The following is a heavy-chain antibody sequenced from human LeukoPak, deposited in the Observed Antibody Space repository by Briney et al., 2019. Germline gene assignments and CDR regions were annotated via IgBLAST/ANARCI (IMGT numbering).Heavy chain of an antibody. CDR1: GGSFSGYY. V-gene: IGHV4-34*01. CDR3: ARDSRRYQLLRNWFDP. Sequence: SETLSLTCAVSGGSFSGYYWSWIRQPPGKGLEWIGEINHSGSTNYNPSLKSRVTISVDTSKNQFSLKLSSVTAADTAVYYCARDSRRYQLLRNWFDPWGQGTLVTVSS. J-gene: IGHJ5*02. D-gene: IGHD2-2*01. CDR2: INHSGST.